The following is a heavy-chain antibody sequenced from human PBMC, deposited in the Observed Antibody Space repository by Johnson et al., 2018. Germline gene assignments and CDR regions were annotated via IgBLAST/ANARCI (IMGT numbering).Heavy chain of an antibody. D-gene: IGHD4-17*01. CDR3: ARGRRCLLDY. V-gene: IGHV3-30*03. J-gene: IGHJ4*02. CDR1: GFTFSRYG. CDR2: LSYDGSNK. Sequence: QVQLVESGGGVVQPGRSLRLSCAVYGFTFSRYGMHWVRQAPGKGLEWVAVLSYDGSNKYYGDSVKGRFTISRDNSKMLLNSLRAEDTAVSSCARGRRCLLDYWGQGTLVTVSS.